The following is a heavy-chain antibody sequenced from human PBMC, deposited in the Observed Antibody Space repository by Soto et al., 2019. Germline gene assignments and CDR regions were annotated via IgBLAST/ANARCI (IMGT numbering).Heavy chain of an antibody. CDR1: GGSISSYY. Sequence: QVQLQESGPGLVKPSETLSLTCTVSGGSISSYYWSWIRQPPGKGLEWIGYIYYSGSTNYNPSLKSRVTISVDTSKNQFSLKLSSVTAADTAVYYCARVLRTTHYFDYWGQGTLVTVSS. V-gene: IGHV4-59*08. CDR2: IYYSGST. CDR3: ARVLRTTHYFDY. J-gene: IGHJ4*02. D-gene: IGHD3-9*01.